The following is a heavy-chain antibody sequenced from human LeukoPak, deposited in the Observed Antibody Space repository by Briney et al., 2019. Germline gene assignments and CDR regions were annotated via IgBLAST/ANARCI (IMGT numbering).Heavy chain of an antibody. Sequence: GGSPRLSCAASGFTFSSYAMSWVRQAPGKGLEWVSAISGSGGSTYYADSVKGRFTISRDNSKNTLYLQMNSLRAEDTAVYYCAKGDCSSTSCFSDYWGQGTLVTVSS. CDR3: AKGDCSSTSCFSDY. CDR1: GFTFSSYA. J-gene: IGHJ4*02. V-gene: IGHV3-23*01. CDR2: ISGSGGST. D-gene: IGHD2-2*01.